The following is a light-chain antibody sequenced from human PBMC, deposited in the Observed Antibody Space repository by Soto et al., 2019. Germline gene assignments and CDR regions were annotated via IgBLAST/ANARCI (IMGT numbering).Light chain of an antibody. J-gene: IGLJ3*02. CDR2: DDN. CDR3: GTWDSSLSAGV. Sequence: QSGLTQPPSVSAAPGEKVTISCSGGSSNIGNNYVSWYQQLPGTAPKLLIYDDNKRPSGIPDRFSGSKSGTSATLGITGLQTGDEADYYCGTWDSSLSAGVFGGGTKLTVL. V-gene: IGLV1-51*01. CDR1: SSNIGNNY.